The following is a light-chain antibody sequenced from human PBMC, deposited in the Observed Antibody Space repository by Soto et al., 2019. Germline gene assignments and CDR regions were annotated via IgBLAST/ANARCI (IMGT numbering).Light chain of an antibody. V-gene: IGLV2-23*01. J-gene: IGLJ1*01. CDR3: CSYAGSGTYV. CDR1: SSDVGSYNL. Sequence: QSVLTQPASVSGSPGQSITISCTGTSSDVGSYNLVSWYQQHPGKAPKLIIYEDSKRPSGVSNRFSGSKSGNTASLTISGLQAEDEADYYCCSYAGSGTYVFGTGNKVTVL. CDR2: EDS.